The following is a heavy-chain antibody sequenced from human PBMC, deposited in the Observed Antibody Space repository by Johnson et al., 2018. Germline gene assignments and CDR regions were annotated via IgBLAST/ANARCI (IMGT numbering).Heavy chain of an antibody. CDR1: GGSFSGYY. V-gene: IGHV4-34*01. Sequence: QVQLQQGGAGLLKPSETLSLTCAVYGGSFSGYYWSWIRQPPGKGLEWIGEINHSGSTNYNPSLKSRVTISVDTSKNQFSLKLSLVTAADTAVYYCARDAGAVVCSSTSCYAYYYYYMDVWGKGTTVTVSS. D-gene: IGHD2-2*01. CDR2: INHSGST. CDR3: ARDAGAVVCSSTSCYAYYYYYMDV. J-gene: IGHJ6*03.